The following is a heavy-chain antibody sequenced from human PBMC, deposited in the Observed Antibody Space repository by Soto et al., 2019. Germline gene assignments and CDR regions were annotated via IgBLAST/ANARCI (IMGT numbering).Heavy chain of an antibody. CDR1: GYTFTGYY. J-gene: IGHJ3*02. V-gene: IGHV1-2*02. D-gene: IGHD2-21*02. CDR2: INPNSGGT. CDR3: ARRISTDCIAFDI. Sequence: GASVKVSCKASGYTFTGYYMHWVRQAPGQGLEWMGWINPNSGGTNYARTLQGRVSMTTDTSTSTAYMELRSLRSDDTAVYYCARRISTDCIAFDIWGQGTMVTVSS.